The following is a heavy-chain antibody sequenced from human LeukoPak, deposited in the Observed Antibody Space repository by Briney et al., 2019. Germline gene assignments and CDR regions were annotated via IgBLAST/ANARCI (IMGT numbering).Heavy chain of an antibody. CDR2: ISHGGGTT. J-gene: IGHJ4*02. CDR1: GFTFSTYA. D-gene: IGHD6-13*01. V-gene: IGHV3-23*01. CDR3: ARSGLAAAGTLGILIEDY. Sequence: PGGSLRLSCVAPGFTFSTYALNWVRQAPGKGLEWVSFISHGGGTTYYADSVKGRFTISTDNSKSTLYLQMNSLRVEDTAVYYCARSGLAAAGTLGILIEDYWGQGTLVTVSS.